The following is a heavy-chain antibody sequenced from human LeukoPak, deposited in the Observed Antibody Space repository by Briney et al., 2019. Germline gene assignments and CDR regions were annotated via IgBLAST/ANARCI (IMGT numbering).Heavy chain of an antibody. V-gene: IGHV3-43*02. Sequence: GGSLRLSCAASGFTFDDYAMHWVRQAPGKGLEWVSLIGGDGGSTYYADSVKGRFTTSRDNSKNSLFLQMKSLRTDDTALYYCVKEPHYYDRSGYFWGQGTLVTVSS. D-gene: IGHD3-22*01. CDR2: IGGDGGST. J-gene: IGHJ4*02. CDR1: GFTFDDYA. CDR3: VKEPHYYDRSGYF.